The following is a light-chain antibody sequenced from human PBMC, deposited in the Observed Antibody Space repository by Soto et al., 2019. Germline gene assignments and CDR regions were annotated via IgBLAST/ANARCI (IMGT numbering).Light chain of an antibody. V-gene: IGKV1-33*01. CDR1: QDINKF. CDR3: QRYDNYDIT. J-gene: IGKJ5*01. CDR2: DVS. Sequence: DIQMTQSPSSLSASVGDTVTITCQASQDINKFLTWYPQKPGKSPKLLINDVSDLETGVPTRFSGSGSETHFTLTINSLQPEDIATNYCQRYDNYDITFGQGTRLEN.